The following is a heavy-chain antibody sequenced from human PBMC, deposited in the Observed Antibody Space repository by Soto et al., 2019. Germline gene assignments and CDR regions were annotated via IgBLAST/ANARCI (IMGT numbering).Heavy chain of an antibody. CDR1: GFTFSSYG. CDR3: AKGLGY. V-gene: IGHV3-30*18. J-gene: IGHJ4*02. CDR2: ISYDGSNK. D-gene: IGHD7-27*01. Sequence: PGGSLRLSCAASGFTFSSYGMHWVRQAPGKGLEWVAVISYDGSNKYYADSVKGRFTISRDNSKNTLYLQMNSLRAEDTAVYYCAKGLGYWGQGTLVTVSS.